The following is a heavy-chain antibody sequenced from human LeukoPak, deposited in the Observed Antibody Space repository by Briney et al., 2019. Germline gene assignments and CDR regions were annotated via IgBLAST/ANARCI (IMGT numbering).Heavy chain of an antibody. J-gene: IGHJ1*01. Sequence: GASVKVSCKASGYTFTVYYMLWVGPAPGQGLEWMGWINPDSGGTNYAQKFQGRVTMTRDTSISTAYMELSRLRSDDTAVYYCARKISVTCGVECYYEYFHYWGQGTLVTVSS. CDR2: INPDSGGT. CDR3: ARKISVTCGVECYYEYFHY. V-gene: IGHV1-2*02. D-gene: IGHD2-21*01. CDR1: GYTFTVYY.